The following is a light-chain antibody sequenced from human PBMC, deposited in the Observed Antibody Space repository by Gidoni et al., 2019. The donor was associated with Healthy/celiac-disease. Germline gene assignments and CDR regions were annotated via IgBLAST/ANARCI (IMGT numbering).Light chain of an antibody. J-gene: IGKJ1*01. CDR3: QQSYSTPGWT. CDR1: QSISSY. Sequence: DIQMTQSPSPLSASVGDRVTITCLSSQSISSYLNWYQQKPGKAPKLLIYAASSLQSGVPSRFSGSGSGTDFTLTISSLQPEDFATYYCQQSYSTPGWTFGQGTKVEIK. CDR2: AAS. V-gene: IGKV1-39*01.